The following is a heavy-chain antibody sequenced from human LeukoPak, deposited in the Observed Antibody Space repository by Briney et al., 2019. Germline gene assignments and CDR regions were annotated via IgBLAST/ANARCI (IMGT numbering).Heavy chain of an antibody. D-gene: IGHD4-17*01. V-gene: IGHV3-23*01. CDR1: GFTFSNYP. CDR3: ARDPNGDYIGAFDM. Sequence: GGSLRLSCAAAGFTFSNYPMSWVRQAPGKGLEWVSVISGTDGTTFYADSVKGRFTISRDNSKNTLSLQMNSLRVEDTAVYYCARDPNGDYIGAFDMWGPGTMATVSS. J-gene: IGHJ3*02. CDR2: ISGTDGTT.